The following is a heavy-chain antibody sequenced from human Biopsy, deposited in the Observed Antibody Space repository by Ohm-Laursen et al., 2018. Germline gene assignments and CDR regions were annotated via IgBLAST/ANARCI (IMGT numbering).Heavy chain of an antibody. CDR1: GDSIKNDA. Sequence: TLSLTCSVSGDSIKNDAWSWIRQFPGKGLEWLGYMLHSGHSDYNPSLERRLTLSIDASKNQISLNLSSVTAADTAIYYCARHFESTAIFDYWGQGTLVTVSP. J-gene: IGHJ4*02. V-gene: IGHV4-59*08. D-gene: IGHD5/OR15-5a*01. CDR2: MLHSGHS. CDR3: ARHFESTAIFDY.